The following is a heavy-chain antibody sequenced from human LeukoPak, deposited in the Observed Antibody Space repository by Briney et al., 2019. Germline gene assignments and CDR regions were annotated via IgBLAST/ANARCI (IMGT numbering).Heavy chain of an antibody. CDR3: VKGSD. CDR2: ISSTGSST. J-gene: IGHJ4*02. Sequence: PGGSLRLSCSAPGFPFSNYGMHWVRQAPGKALEYVSTISSTGSSTYYAVSVQGRFAISRDNSKKMLFLQMSSLRPEDTAVYYCVKGSDWGLGTLVSVSS. CDR1: GFPFSNYG. D-gene: IGHD1-26*01. V-gene: IGHV3-64D*09.